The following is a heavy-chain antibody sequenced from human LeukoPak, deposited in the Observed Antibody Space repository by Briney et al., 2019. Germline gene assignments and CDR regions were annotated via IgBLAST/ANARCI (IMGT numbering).Heavy chain of an antibody. CDR3: ARDWGGCSSTSCFFWLAFDI. J-gene: IGHJ3*02. Sequence: GASVKVSCKPSGYTFTSDGISWVRPAPRQGLEWVGWISAYNGNTNYAQKLQGRVTITTDTSTSTAYMELRSLRSDDTAVYYCARDWGGCSSTSCFFWLAFDIWGQGTMVTVSS. CDR1: GYTFTSDG. CDR2: ISAYNGNT. D-gene: IGHD2-2*01. V-gene: IGHV1-18*01.